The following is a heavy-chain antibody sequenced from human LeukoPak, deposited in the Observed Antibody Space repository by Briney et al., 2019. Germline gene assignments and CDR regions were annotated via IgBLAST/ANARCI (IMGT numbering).Heavy chain of an antibody. CDR3: ARGGTGALDY. CDR2: IYHSGIT. Sequence: SGTLSLTSAVSSDSISNNNWWSWVPQHPGKGLEWIGAIYHSGITHYNPSLKSRVITSADNTKNQFAPELTTVTAAATAVYYCARGGTGALDYWGQGTLVTVSS. J-gene: IGHJ4*02. V-gene: IGHV4-4*02. D-gene: IGHD1/OR15-1a*01. CDR1: SDSISNNNW.